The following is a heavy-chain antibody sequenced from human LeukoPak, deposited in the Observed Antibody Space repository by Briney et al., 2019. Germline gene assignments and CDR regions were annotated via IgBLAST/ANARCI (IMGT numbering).Heavy chain of an antibody. V-gene: IGHV3-9*01. D-gene: IGHD3-22*01. J-gene: IGHJ4*02. CDR1: GFTFDDYA. Sequence: PGRSLRLSCAASGFTFDDYAMHWVRHAPGKGLEWVSGISWNSGSICYADSVKGRFTISRDNAKNSLYLQMNSLRAEDTALYYCAKDRGVIGSSGFDYWGQGTLVTVSS. CDR3: AKDRGVIGSSGFDY. CDR2: ISWNSGSI.